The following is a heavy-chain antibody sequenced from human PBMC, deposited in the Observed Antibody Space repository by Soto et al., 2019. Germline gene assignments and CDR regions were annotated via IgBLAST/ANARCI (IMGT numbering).Heavy chain of an antibody. V-gene: IGHV1-18*01. CDR3: ARDIYYYDSSGYFRSDY. CDR1: GYTFTSYG. CDR2: ISAYNGNT. D-gene: IGHD3-22*01. J-gene: IGHJ4*02. Sequence: ASVKVSCKASGYTFTSYGISWLRQAPGQGLEWMGWISAYNGNTNYAQKLQGRVTMTTDTSTSTAYMELRSLRSDDTAVYYCARDIYYYDSSGYFRSDYWGQGTLVTVSS.